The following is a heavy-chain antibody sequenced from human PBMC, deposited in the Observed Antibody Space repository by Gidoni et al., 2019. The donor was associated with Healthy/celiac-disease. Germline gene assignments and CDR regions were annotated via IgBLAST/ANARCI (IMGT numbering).Heavy chain of an antibody. D-gene: IGHD1-1*01. CDR2: MWYDGSNK. CDR1: GFTFSSYG. V-gene: IGHV3-33*01. J-gene: IGHJ4*02. CDR3: ARGGTMATMVRDFDY. Sequence: QVQLVASGGGVVQPGRSLTLSCAATGFTFSSYGMHWVRQAPGKGLAWVAVMWYDGSNKYYADSVKGRFTISRDNSKNTLYLQMNSLRAEDTAVYYCARGGTMATMVRDFDYWGQGTLVTVSS.